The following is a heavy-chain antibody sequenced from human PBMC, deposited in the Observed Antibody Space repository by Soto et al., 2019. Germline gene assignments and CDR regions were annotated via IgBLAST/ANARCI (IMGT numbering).Heavy chain of an antibody. V-gene: IGHV3-23*01. CDR3: ASPYSSLSYYYYGMDV. CDR2: ISGSGGST. CDR1: GFTFSSYA. Sequence: EVQLLESGGGLVQPGGSLRLSCAASGFTFSSYAMSWVRQAPGKGLEWVSAISGSGGSTYYADSVKGRFTISRDNSKNTLYLQMNSLRAEDTAVYYCASPYSSLSYYYYGMDVWGQGTTVTVSS. D-gene: IGHD6-6*01. J-gene: IGHJ6*02.